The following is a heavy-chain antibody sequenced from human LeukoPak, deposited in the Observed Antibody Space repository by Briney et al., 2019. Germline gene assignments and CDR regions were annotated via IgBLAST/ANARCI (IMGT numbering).Heavy chain of an antibody. CDR3: ARDGGFGGPYGMDV. CDR1: GFTFSSYA. J-gene: IGHJ6*02. D-gene: IGHD3-10*01. V-gene: IGHV3-30-3*01. CDR2: ISYDGSNK. Sequence: GGSLRLSCAASGFTFSSYAMYWVRQAPGKGLGWVAVISYDGSNKYYADSVKGRFTISRDNSKNTPYLQMNSLRAEDTAVYYCARDGGFGGPYGMDVWGQGTTVTVSS.